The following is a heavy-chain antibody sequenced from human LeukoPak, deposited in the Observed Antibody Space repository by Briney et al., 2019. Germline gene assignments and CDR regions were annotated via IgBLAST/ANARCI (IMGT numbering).Heavy chain of an antibody. Sequence: SETLSLTCAVYGGSFSGYYWSWIRQPPGKGLEWIGEINHSGSTNYNPSLKSRVTISVDTSKNQFSLKLSSVTAADTAVYYCARGLAGSSGYYPYFDYWGQGTLVTVSS. CDR2: INHSGST. CDR3: ARGLAGSSGYYPYFDY. V-gene: IGHV4-34*01. CDR1: GGSFSGYY. D-gene: IGHD3-22*01. J-gene: IGHJ4*02.